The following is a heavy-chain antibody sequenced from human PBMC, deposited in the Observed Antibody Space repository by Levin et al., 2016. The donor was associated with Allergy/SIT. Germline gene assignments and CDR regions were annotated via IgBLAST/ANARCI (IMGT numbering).Heavy chain of an antibody. CDR1: GGSISSYY. J-gene: IGHJ4*02. CDR3: ATGEFEGVDY. Sequence: SETLSLTCTVSGGSISSYYWSWIRQPPGKGLEWIGYIYYSGSTNYNPSLKSRVTISVDTSKNQFSLKLSSVTAADTAVYYCATGEFEGVDYWGQGTLVTVSS. CDR2: IYYSGST. V-gene: IGHV4-59*01.